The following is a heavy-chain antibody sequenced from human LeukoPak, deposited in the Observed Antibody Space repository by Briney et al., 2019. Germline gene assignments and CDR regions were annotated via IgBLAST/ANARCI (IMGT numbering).Heavy chain of an antibody. J-gene: IGHJ6*02. CDR2: MNPNSGNT. D-gene: IGHD6-13*01. CDR1: GYTFTSYD. V-gene: IGHV1-8*03. CDR3: ARDQQKLAPYYYYGMDV. Sequence: ASVKVSCKASGYTFTSYDINWVRQATGQGLEWMGWMNPNSGNTGYAQKFQGRVTITADKSTSTAYMELSSLRSEDTAVYYCARDQQKLAPYYYYGMDVWGQGTTVTVSS.